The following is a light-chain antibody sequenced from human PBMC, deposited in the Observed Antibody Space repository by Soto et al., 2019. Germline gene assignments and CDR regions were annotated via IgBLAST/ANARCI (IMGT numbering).Light chain of an antibody. CDR1: SSDVGGYNY. J-gene: IGLJ3*02. CDR3: SSYTKSTSAV. Sequence: QSALTQPASVSGSPGQSITISCTGTSSDVGGYNYVSWYQQHPGKAPKLMIYEVSNRPSGVSNRFSGSKSGNTASLTISGLQAEDEADYYCSSYTKSTSAVFGGGTKLTVL. V-gene: IGLV2-14*01. CDR2: EVS.